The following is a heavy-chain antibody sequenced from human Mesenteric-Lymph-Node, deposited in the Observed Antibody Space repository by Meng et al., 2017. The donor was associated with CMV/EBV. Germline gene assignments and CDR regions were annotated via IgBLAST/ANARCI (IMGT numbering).Heavy chain of an antibody. CDR3: AKDWVGCSRTTCYVPFDY. V-gene: IGHV3-23*01. Sequence: GESLKISCAASGFTFSSYAMSWVRQAPGKGLEWVSVISGSGEITNYADSVKGRFTISRDNFKNTLYLQMNSLRAEDTAVYYCAKDWVGCSRTTCYVPFDYWGQGTLVTVSS. CDR2: ISGSGEIT. J-gene: IGHJ4*02. D-gene: IGHD2-2*01. CDR1: GFTFSSYA.